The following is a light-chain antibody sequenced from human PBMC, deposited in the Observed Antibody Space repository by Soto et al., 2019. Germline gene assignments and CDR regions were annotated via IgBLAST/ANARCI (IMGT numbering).Light chain of an antibody. CDR2: GAS. V-gene: IGKV3-15*01. CDR3: QQYNNWPRT. CDR1: QTVNRDY. Sequence: EIVLTQSPGTLSLSPGETATLSCRASQTVNRDYLAWFQHKPGQAPRLLIYGASTRATGIPARFSGSGSGTEFTLTISSLQSEDFAVYYCQQYNNWPRTFGQGTKVDIK. J-gene: IGKJ1*01.